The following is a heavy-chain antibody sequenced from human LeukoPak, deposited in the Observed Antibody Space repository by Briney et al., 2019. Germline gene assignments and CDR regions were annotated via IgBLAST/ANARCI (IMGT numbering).Heavy chain of an antibody. J-gene: IGHJ6*03. Sequence: PGASVKVSCTASGCTFTSYCISWVRQAPGQGLEWMAWISAYNGNTNYAQKLQGRVTITTDKAKSSAYLELSSLRSEDTAVYYCARSWLLWFGELFLHYYYYYLDVWGEGTKVSDSS. CDR2: ISAYNGNT. CDR3: ARSWLLWFGELFLHYYYYYLDV. D-gene: IGHD3-10*01. V-gene: IGHV1-18*01. CDR1: GCTFTSYC.